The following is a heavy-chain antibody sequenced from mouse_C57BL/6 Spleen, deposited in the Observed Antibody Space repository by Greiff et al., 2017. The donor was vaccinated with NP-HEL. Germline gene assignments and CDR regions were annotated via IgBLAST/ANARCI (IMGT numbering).Heavy chain of an antibody. CDR1: GFIFSDYY. Sequence: EVMLVESEGGLVQPGSSMKLSCTASGFIFSDYYMAWVRQVPEKGLEWVANINYDGSSTYYLDSLKSRFIISRDNAKNILYLQMSSLKSEDTATYYCARVGSSYFDYGGQGTTLTVSS. J-gene: IGHJ2*01. V-gene: IGHV5-16*01. CDR2: INYDGSST. CDR3: ARVGSSYFDY.